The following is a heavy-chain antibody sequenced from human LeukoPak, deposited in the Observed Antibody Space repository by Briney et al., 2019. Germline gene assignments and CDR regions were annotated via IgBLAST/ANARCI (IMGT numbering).Heavy chain of an antibody. V-gene: IGHV4-59*01. CDR1: GGSFSGYY. J-gene: IGHJ5*02. D-gene: IGHD2-2*01. CDR3: AREVLLHCYSTSCYGWFDP. CDR2: INYSGST. Sequence: SETLSLTCAVYGGSFSGYYWSWIRQPPGKGLEWIGYINYSGSTNYNPSLKSRVTISVDTSKNQFSLKLRSVTAADAAVYYCAREVLLHCYSTSCYGWFDPWGQGTLVTVSS.